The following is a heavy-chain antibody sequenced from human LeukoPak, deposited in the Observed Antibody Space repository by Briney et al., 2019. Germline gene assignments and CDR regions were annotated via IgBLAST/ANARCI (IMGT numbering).Heavy chain of an antibody. D-gene: IGHD3-9*01. V-gene: IGHV1-69*01. CDR3: ARARTDYDSKSPLDY. J-gene: IGHJ4*02. Sequence: KFQGRVTITADESTSTAYMELSSLRSEDTAVYYCARARTDYDSKSPLDYWGQGTLVTASS.